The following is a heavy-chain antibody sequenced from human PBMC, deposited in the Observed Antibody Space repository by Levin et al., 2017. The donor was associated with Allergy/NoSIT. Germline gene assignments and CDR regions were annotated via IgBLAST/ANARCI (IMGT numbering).Heavy chain of an antibody. V-gene: IGHV3-23*01. CDR3: AKALYGDYGGYYFDY. CDR2: ISGSGGST. D-gene: IGHD4-17*01. J-gene: IGHJ4*02. CDR1: GFTFSSYA. Sequence: AGGSLRLSCAASGFTFSSYAMTWVRQAPGKGLEWVSAISGSGGSTFYADSVKGRFTISRDNSKNTLYLHMNSLRAEDTAVYYCAKALYGDYGGYYFDYWGQGTLVTVSS.